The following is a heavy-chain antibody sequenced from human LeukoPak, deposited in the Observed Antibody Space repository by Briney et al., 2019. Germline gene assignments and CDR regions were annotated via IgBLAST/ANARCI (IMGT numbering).Heavy chain of an antibody. J-gene: IGHJ4*02. CDR3: ARDPGRYFDY. V-gene: IGHV1-2*02. CDR1: GYISTAYY. Sequence: ASVKVSFKASGYISTAYYMHWVRQAPGQGLEWMGWINPNNGGTNYAQKFQGRVTMTRDTSISTAYMELRRLRSDDTAVYYCARDPGRYFDYWGQGTLVTVSS. CDR2: INPNNGGT.